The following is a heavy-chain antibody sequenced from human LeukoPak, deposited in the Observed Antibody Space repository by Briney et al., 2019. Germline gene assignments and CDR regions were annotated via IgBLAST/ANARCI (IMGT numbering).Heavy chain of an antibody. J-gene: IGHJ3*02. Sequence: ASVKVSCKASGYTSTSYYMHWVRQAPGQGLEWMGIINPSGGSTSYAQKFQGRVTMTRDTSTSTVYMELSSLRSEDTAVYYCARSPSGTNDAFDIWGQGTMVTVSS. CDR2: INPSGGST. CDR1: GYTSTSYY. CDR3: ARSPSGTNDAFDI. V-gene: IGHV1-46*01.